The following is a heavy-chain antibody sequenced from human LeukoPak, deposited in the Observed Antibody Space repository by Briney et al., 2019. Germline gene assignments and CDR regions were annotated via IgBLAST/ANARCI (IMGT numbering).Heavy chain of an antibody. CDR3: ASSPLGSSWAYLNY. D-gene: IGHD6-13*01. CDR2: IYTSGST. J-gene: IGHJ4*02. Sequence: SETLSLTCTVSGGSISSYYWSWIRQPAGKGLEWIGRIYTSGSTNYNPSLKSRVTMSVDTSKNQFSLKLSSVTPADTAVYYCASSPLGSSWAYLNYWGQGTLVTVSS. V-gene: IGHV4-4*07. CDR1: GGSISSYY.